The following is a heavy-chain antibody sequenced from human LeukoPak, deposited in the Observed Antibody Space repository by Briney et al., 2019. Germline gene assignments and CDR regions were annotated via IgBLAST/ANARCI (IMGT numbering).Heavy chain of an antibody. Sequence: PGGSLRLSCTTSGFTFSEYPMSWFRQAPGKGLEWVGFIRSKAYGGTTEYAAAVKGRFAISRDDSKSIAYLQMNSLKTEDTAVYYCAREGIWLQFAYYFDYWGQGTLVAVSS. J-gene: IGHJ4*02. V-gene: IGHV3-49*03. CDR1: GFTFSEYP. D-gene: IGHD5-24*01. CDR3: AREGIWLQFAYYFDY. CDR2: IRSKAYGGTT.